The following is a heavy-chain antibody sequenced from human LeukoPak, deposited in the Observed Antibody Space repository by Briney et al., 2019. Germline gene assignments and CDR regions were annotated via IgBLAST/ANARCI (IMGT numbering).Heavy chain of an antibody. CDR3: ARYIRGYGMDV. V-gene: IGHV4-39*01. D-gene: IGHD1-14*01. CDR1: GGSISSSSYY. Sequence: SETLSLTCTVSGGSISSSSYYWGWVRQPPGKGLEWIVSIYYSGSTYYNPSLKSRVTISVDTSKNQFSLKLSSVTAADTAVYYCARYIRGYGMDVWGQGTTVTVSS. J-gene: IGHJ6*02. CDR2: IYYSGST.